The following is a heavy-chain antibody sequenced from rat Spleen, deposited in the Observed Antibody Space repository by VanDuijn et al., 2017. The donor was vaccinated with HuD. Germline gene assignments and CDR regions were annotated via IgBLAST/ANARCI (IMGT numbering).Heavy chain of an antibody. J-gene: IGHJ2*01. CDR1: GFTFSDYG. CDR2: ISPSGGST. V-gene: IGHV5-29*01. Sequence: EVQLVESGGGLVQPGRSLKLSCAASGFTFSDYGMAWVRQAPTKGLEWVATISPSGGSTYYRDSVKGRFTVSRDNAKSTLYLQMDSLRSEDTATYYCARGLGAGGYYWGQGVMVTVSS. CDR3: ARGLGAGGYY. D-gene: IGHD5-1*01.